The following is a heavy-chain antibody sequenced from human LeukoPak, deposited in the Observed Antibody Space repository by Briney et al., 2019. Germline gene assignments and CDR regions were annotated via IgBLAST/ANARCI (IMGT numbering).Heavy chain of an antibody. V-gene: IGHV3-74*01. J-gene: IGHJ5*02. Sequence: PGGSLRLSCAASGFTFSSYWMHWVRQAPGKGLVWVSRINSDGSSTSYADSVKGRFTISRDNAKNTLYLQMNGLRAEDTAVYYCAREVTTGTLYGDYNWFDPWDQGTLVTVSS. CDR1: GFTFSSYW. CDR3: AREVTTGTLYGDYNWFDP. CDR2: INSDGSST. D-gene: IGHD4-17*01.